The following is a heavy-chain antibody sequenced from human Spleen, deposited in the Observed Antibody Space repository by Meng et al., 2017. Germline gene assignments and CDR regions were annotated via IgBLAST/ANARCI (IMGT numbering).Heavy chain of an antibody. D-gene: IGHD1-1*01. CDR2: IYYTGST. CDR3: ARDPHTTGTYNL. V-gene: IGHV4-61*03. Sequence: HVQLQESGPGLVEPSQTLSLTCTVSGDSVTSGNYYWSWLRQPPGKGLEWIGYIYYTGSTNYNPSLKSRLTMSIDTSKNLFSLKLTSVTAAETAVYYCARDPHTTGTYNLWGQGTPVTVSS. J-gene: IGHJ5*02. CDR1: GDSVTSGNYY.